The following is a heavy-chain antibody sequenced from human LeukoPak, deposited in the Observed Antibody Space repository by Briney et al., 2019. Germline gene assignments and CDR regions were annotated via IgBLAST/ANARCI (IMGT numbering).Heavy chain of an antibody. D-gene: IGHD6-13*01. CDR3: ARVRWTAAWKRDDY. CDR1: GFTFSSYS. J-gene: IGHJ4*02. V-gene: IGHV3-21*01. Sequence: PGGSLRLSCAASGFTFSSYSMNWVRQAPGKGLEWVSSISSSSSYIYYADSVKGRFTISRDNAKNSLYLQMNSLRAEDTAVYYCARVRWTAAWKRDDYWGQGTLVTVSS. CDR2: ISSSSSYI.